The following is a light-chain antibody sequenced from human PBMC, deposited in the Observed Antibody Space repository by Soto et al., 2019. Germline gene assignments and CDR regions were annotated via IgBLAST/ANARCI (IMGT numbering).Light chain of an antibody. J-gene: IGLJ7*01. CDR1: SGDIGGYDF. CDR3: SSYTSPNTLV. V-gene: IGLV2-14*01. CDR2: EVS. Sequence: QSALAQPASVSGSPGQSITISCTGTSGDIGGYDFVSWYQQHSGKAPKLMISEVSNRPSGVSNRFSGSKFGNTASLTISGLQAEDEADYYCSSYTSPNTLVFGTGTQLTVL.